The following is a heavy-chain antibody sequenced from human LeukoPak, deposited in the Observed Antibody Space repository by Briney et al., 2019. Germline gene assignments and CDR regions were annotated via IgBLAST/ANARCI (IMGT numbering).Heavy chain of an antibody. CDR1: GFTLSSYA. CDR3: AKVAGSSAYFPEF. J-gene: IGHJ4*02. CDR2: ISAEGRST. D-gene: IGHD3-22*01. Sequence: PGGSLRLSCVASGFTLSSYAMSWVRQGPEKGLEWISAISAEGRSTYNADSVKGRFTISRDISKNTVYLQMNSLRAEDTAVYYCAKVAGSSAYFPEFWGQGTRVTVSS. V-gene: IGHV3-23*01.